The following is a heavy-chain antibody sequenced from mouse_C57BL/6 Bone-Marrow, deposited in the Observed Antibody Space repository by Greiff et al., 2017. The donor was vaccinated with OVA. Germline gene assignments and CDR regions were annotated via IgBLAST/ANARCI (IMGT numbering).Heavy chain of an antibody. V-gene: IGHV1-50*01. D-gene: IGHD3-2*02. CDR3: ARDSSGYGAWFAY. CDR1: GYTFTSYW. CDR2: IDPSDSYT. J-gene: IGHJ3*01. Sequence: VKLQQPGAELVQPGASVKLSCKASGYTFTSYWMQWVKQRPGQGLEWIGEIDPSDSYTNYNQQFKGKATLPVDTSSSTAYMQLSSLTSEDSAVYYCARDSSGYGAWFAYWGQGTLVTVSA.